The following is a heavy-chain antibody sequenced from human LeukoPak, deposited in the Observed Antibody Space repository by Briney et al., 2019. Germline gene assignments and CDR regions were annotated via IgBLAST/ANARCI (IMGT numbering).Heavy chain of an antibody. Sequence: ASVNVSCKASGYTFISYYLHWVRQAPGQEFEWVGIIRPNSGSTTYAQKFQGRVSMTRDTSTGTVYMELSSLTSEDTAVYYCARDIPYCGGNCHDAFDIWGQGTMVTVSS. J-gene: IGHJ3*02. V-gene: IGHV1-46*01. CDR2: IRPNSGST. CDR3: ARDIPYCGGNCHDAFDI. CDR1: GYTFISYY. D-gene: IGHD2-21*01.